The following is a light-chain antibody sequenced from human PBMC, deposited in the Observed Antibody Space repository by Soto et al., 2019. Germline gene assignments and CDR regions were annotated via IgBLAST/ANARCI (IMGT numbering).Light chain of an antibody. CDR3: QQYNSYSWT. CDR2: DAS. CDR1: QGIRND. J-gene: IGKJ1*01. Sequence: DIQMTQSPSSLSASVGERVTITCRASQGIRNDLGWYQQKPGKAPKLLIYDASSLESGVPSRFSGSGSGTEFTLTISSLQPDDFATYYCQQYNSYSWTFGQGTKVDI. V-gene: IGKV1-17*01.